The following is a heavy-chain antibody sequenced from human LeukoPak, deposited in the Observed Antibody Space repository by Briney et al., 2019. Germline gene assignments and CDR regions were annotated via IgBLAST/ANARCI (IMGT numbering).Heavy chain of an antibody. Sequence: ASVKVSCKASGYTFTGYYMHWVRQAPGQGLEWMGWINPNSGGTNYAQKFQGRVTMTRDTSISIAYMELSRLRSDDTAVYYCARDFGGSGSFWFDPWGQGTLVTVSS. D-gene: IGHD3-10*01. CDR2: INPNSGGT. V-gene: IGHV1-2*02. CDR1: GYTFTGYY. J-gene: IGHJ5*02. CDR3: ARDFGGSGSFWFDP.